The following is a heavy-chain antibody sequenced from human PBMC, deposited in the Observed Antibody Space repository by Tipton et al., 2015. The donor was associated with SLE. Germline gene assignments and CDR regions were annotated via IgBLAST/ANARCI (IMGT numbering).Heavy chain of an antibody. CDR2: INHSGST. J-gene: IGHJ4*02. V-gene: IGHV4-34*01. Sequence: TLSLTCAVYGGSFSGYYWSWIRQPPGKGLERIGEINHSGSTNYNPSLKSRVTISVDTSKNQFSLKLSSVTAADTAVYYCARGLYDILTGYYFDYWGQGTLVTVSS. CDR1: GGSFSGYY. CDR3: ARGLYDILTGYYFDY. D-gene: IGHD3-9*01.